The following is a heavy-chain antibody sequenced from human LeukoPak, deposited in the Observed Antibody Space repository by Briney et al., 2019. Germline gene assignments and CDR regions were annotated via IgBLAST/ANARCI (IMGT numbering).Heavy chain of an antibody. CDR2: ISGSGGST. Sequence: GGSPRLSCAASGFTFSSYGMSWVRQAPGKGLEWVSAISGSGGSTYYADSVKGRFTISRDNAKNSLYLQMNSLTAADTAVYYCARGAVAGPYFDYWGQGTLVTVSS. CDR3: ARGAVAGPYFDY. V-gene: IGHV3-23*01. J-gene: IGHJ4*02. CDR1: GFTFSSYG. D-gene: IGHD6-19*01.